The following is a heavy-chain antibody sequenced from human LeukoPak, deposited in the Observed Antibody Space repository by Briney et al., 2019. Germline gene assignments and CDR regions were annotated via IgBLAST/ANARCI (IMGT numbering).Heavy chain of an antibody. V-gene: IGHV4-34*01. CDR3: ARGPSYCSSTSCYGYYYMDV. CDR2: INHSGST. CDR1: GGSISRHY. Sequence: SETLSLTCTVSGGSISRHYWSWIRQPPGKGLEWIGEINHSGSTNYNPSLKSRVTISVDTSKNQFSLKLSSVTAADTAVYYCARGPSYCSSTSCYGYYYMDVWGKGTTVTVSS. D-gene: IGHD2-2*01. J-gene: IGHJ6*03.